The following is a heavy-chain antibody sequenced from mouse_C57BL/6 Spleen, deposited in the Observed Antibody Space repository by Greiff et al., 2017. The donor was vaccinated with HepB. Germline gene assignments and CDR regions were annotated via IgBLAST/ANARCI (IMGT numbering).Heavy chain of an antibody. CDR2: IYPGSGST. J-gene: IGHJ4*01. V-gene: IGHV1-55*01. D-gene: IGHD2-4*01. CDR1: SYTFTSYW. CDR3: ARRDDYDFYAMDY. Sequence: QVQLQQPGAELVKPGASVKMSCKASSYTFTSYWITWVKQRPGQGLEWIGDIYPGSGSTNYNEKFKSKATLTVDTSSSTAYMQLSSLTSEDSAVYYCARRDDYDFYAMDYWGQGTSVTVSS.